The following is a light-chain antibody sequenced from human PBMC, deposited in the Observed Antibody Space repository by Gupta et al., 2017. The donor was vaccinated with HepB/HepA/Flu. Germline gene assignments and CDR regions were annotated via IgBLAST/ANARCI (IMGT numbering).Light chain of an antibody. J-gene: IGKJ1*01. CDR3: QQYKTYWS. CDR2: KAS. Sequence: DIQMTQSPSTLSASVGDRVTITCRASQSVSKWVAWYQQKPGTVPNLLIYKASSVQNGVPSRFSGSGSGTEFTLTISGLQPDDFATYYCQQYKTYWSFGQGTKVEIK. V-gene: IGKV1-5*03. CDR1: QSVSKW.